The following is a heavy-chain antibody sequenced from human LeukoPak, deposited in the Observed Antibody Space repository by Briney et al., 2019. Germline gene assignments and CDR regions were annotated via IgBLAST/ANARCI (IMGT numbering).Heavy chain of an antibody. J-gene: IGHJ6*03. CDR2: ISSSSSTI. V-gene: IGHV3-48*04. D-gene: IGHD5-18*01. CDR1: GFTFSSYS. Sequence: GGSLRLSCAASGFTFSSYSMNWVRQAPGKGLEWVSYISSSSSTIYYADSVKGRFTISRDNAKNSLYLQMNSLRAEDTAVYYCARVYRGYSYDYYYYMDVWGKGTTVTVSS. CDR3: ARVYRGYSYDYYYYMDV.